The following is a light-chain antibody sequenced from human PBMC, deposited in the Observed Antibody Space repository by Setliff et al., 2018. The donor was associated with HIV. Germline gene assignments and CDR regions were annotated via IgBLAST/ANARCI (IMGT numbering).Light chain of an antibody. J-gene: IGLJ1*01. CDR2: ANS. V-gene: IGLV1-44*01. CDR3: AAWDDSLNGYA. Sequence: QSVLAQPPSASGTPGQTVTISCSGSFSSIGRNTVNWYQQLPGTAPKLLIFANSQRPSGVPDRFSGSKSGTSASLAIRGLQSEDDSDYYCAAWDDSLNGYAFGTGTKV. CDR1: FSSIGRNT.